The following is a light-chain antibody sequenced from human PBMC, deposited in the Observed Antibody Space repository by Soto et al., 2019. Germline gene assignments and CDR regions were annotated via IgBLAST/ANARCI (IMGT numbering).Light chain of an antibody. Sequence: DIVMTQSPLSLPVTPGEPASISCRSSQSLLHSNGYNYLDWYLQKPGQSPQVLIYLGSYRASGVPDRFSGSGSGTDFTLKIRRVEAEDVGVYYCMQTLQTPLITFGQGTRLEIK. CDR2: LGS. CDR1: QSLLHSNGYNY. V-gene: IGKV2-28*01. J-gene: IGKJ5*01. CDR3: MQTLQTPLIT.